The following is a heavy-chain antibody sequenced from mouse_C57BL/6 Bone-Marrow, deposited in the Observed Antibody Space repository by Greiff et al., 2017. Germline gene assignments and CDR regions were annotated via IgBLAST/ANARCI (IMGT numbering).Heavy chain of an antibody. CDR1: GYTFTDYY. J-gene: IGHJ2*01. Sequence: VQLQQSGPELVKPGASVKISCKASGYTFTDYYMNWVKQSHGKSLEWIGDINPNNGGTSYNQKLKGKATLTVDKSSSTAYMELRSLTSEDSAVYYCAIGDSSGYLFDYWGQGTTLTVSS. CDR2: INPNNGGT. V-gene: IGHV1-26*01. CDR3: AIGDSSGYLFDY. D-gene: IGHD3-2*02.